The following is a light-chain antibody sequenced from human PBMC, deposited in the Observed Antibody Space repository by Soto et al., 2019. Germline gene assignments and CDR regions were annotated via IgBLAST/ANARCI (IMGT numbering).Light chain of an antibody. V-gene: IGKV3-20*01. CDR3: QQYGSTPLT. J-gene: IGKJ1*01. Sequence: PGERTTLSCRASQSVRSTYLAWYQQRPGQAPRLLIYGATSRATGIPDRFQGSGSGTDFTLTISRLEPEDFAVYFCQQYGSTPLTFGQGTKVEIK. CDR1: QSVRSTY. CDR2: GAT.